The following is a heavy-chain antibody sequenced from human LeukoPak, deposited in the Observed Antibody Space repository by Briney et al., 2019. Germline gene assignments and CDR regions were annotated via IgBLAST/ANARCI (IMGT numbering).Heavy chain of an antibody. CDR2: ISYDGSNK. CDR3: ARHLSGVTGYTYGRGIDY. V-gene: IGHV3-30*04. D-gene: IGHD5-18*01. Sequence: PGGSLGLSCAASGFTFSSYAMHWVRQAPGKGLEWVAVISYDGSNKYYADSVKGRFTISRDNSKNTLYLQMNSLRAEDTAVYYCARHLSGVTGYTYGRGIDYWGQGTLVTVSS. J-gene: IGHJ4*02. CDR1: GFTFSSYA.